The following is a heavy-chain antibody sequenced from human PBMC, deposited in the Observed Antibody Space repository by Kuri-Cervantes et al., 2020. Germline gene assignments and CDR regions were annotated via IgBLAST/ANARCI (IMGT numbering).Heavy chain of an antibody. J-gene: IGHJ4*02. V-gene: IGHV3-11*01. Sequence: GESLKISCAASGFTFSDYYMSWIRQAPGKGLEWVSYISSSGSTIYYADSVKGRFTISRDNAKNSLYLQMNSLRAEDTAVYCCAREGSYYYDSSPVYWGQGTLVTVSS. D-gene: IGHD3-22*01. CDR2: ISSSGSTI. CDR1: GFTFSDYY. CDR3: AREGSYYYDSSPVY.